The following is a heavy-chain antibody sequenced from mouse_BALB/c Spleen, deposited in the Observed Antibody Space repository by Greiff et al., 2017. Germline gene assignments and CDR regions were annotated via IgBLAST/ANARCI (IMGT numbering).Heavy chain of an antibody. CDR3: ARRVDY. V-gene: IGHV5-6*02. CDR1: GFTFSSYG. Sequence: EVKVVDSGGDLVKPGGSLKLSCAASGFTFSSYGMSWVRQTPDKRLEWVATISSGGSYTYYPDSVKGRFTISRDNAKNTLYLQMSSLKSEDTAMYYCARRVDYWGQGTTLTVSS. J-gene: IGHJ2*01. CDR2: ISSGGSYT.